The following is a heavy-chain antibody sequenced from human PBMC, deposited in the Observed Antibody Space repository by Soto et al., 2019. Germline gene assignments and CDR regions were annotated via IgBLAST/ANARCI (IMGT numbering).Heavy chain of an antibody. CDR3: APPVYDDKSKWLDP. D-gene: IGHD3-3*01. CDR2: SSADNRNT. Sequence: QVQLVQSEGELKKPGASVKVSCKASGYMFDEYGVTWVRQAPGQGLEWMGWSSADNRNTNYAQAFRGRFTMTTDASTSTAYMELRSLRSDDTAIYYCAPPVYDDKSKWLDPWGQGTLVTVSS. V-gene: IGHV1-18*01. J-gene: IGHJ5*02. CDR1: GYMFDEYG.